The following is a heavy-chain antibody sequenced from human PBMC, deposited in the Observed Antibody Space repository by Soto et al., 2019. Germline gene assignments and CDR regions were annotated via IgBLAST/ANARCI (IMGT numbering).Heavy chain of an antibody. D-gene: IGHD2-15*01. CDR3: ARVYCSGGSCYSYYYYGMDV. CDR2: INHSGST. CDR1: GGSFSGYY. Sequence: PSETLSLTCAVYGGSFSGYYWSWIRQPPGKGLEWIGEINHSGSTSYNPSLKSRVTISVDTSKNQFSLKLSPVTAADTAVYYCARVYCSGGSCYSYYYYGMDVWGQGTTVTVSS. V-gene: IGHV4-34*01. J-gene: IGHJ6*02.